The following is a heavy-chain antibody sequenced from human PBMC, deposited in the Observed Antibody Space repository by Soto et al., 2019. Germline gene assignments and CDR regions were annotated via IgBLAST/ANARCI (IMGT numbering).Heavy chain of an antibody. CDR3: VAAPSIVARPYHSYYRMSV. D-gene: IGHD6-6*01. CDR2: IIPIFGTA. J-gene: IGHJ6*02. Sequence: SVKVSCKAPADTFTSYYIHWLRQAPGQGIEWMGGIIPIFGTANYAQKFQGRVTITADESTSTAYIELSSLRSEDTAVYYGVAAPSIVARPYHSYYRMSVCGQGTTVTVSS. CDR1: ADTFTSYY. V-gene: IGHV1-69*13.